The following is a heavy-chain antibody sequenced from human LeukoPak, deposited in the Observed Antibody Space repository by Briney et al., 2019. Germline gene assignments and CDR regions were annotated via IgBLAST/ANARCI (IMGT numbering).Heavy chain of an antibody. J-gene: IGHJ5*02. CDR3: ARRLADGGNPRFDP. Sequence: GESLKISCQGSGYSFTSYWIGWVRQMPGKGLAWMGIIYPGDSDTRYSPSFQGQVTISADKSVSTAYLQWSSLKASDTAMYYCARRLADGGNPRFDPWGQGTLVTVSS. V-gene: IGHV5-51*01. CDR2: IYPGDSDT. CDR1: GYSFTSYW. D-gene: IGHD4-23*01.